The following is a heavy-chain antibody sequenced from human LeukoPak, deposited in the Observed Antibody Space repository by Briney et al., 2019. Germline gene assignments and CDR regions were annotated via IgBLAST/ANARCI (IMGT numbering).Heavy chain of an antibody. Sequence: EASVKVSCKASGGTFSSYAISWVRQAPGQGLEWMGRIIPILGIANYAQKFQSRVTITADKSTSTAYMELSSLRSEDTAVYYCAREKGAARLFDYWGQGTLVTVSS. CDR3: AREKGAARLFDY. CDR2: IIPILGIA. CDR1: GGTFSSYA. V-gene: IGHV1-69*04. J-gene: IGHJ4*02. D-gene: IGHD6-6*01.